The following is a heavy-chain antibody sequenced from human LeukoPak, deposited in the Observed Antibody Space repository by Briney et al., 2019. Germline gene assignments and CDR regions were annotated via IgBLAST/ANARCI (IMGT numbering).Heavy chain of an antibody. Sequence: SSETLSLTXAVYGGSFSGYYWSWIRQPPGKGLEWIGEINHSGSTNYNPSLKSRVTISVDTSKNQFSLKLSSVTAADTAVYYCARDYSSSNYYYYYMDVWGKGTTVTVSS. CDR1: GGSFSGYY. J-gene: IGHJ6*03. CDR3: ARDYSSSNYYYYYMDV. CDR2: INHSGST. D-gene: IGHD6-6*01. V-gene: IGHV4-34*01.